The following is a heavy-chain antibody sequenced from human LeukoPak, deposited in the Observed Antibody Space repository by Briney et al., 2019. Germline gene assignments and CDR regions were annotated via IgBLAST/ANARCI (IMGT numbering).Heavy chain of an antibody. CDR1: GGSISRGAYY. CDR3: ARAKMFDSSGFDY. J-gene: IGHJ4*02. Sequence: PSETLSLTCTVSGGSISRGAYYWTWIRRHPGKGLEWVGYKSHSGNTYYSPSLQSRLDISLDTSMNQFSLKLRSVTAADTAIYYCARAKMFDSSGFDYWGQGTLVTVSS. CDR2: KSHSGNT. V-gene: IGHV4-31*03. D-gene: IGHD3-22*01.